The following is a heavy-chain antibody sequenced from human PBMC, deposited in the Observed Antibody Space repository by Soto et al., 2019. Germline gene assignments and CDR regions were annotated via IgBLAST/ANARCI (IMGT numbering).Heavy chain of an antibody. CDR2: ISGSGGST. CDR1: GFTFSSYA. D-gene: IGHD6-13*01. Sequence: GGSLRLSCAASGFTFSSYAMSWVRQAPGKGLEWVSAISGSGGSTYYADSVKDRLTISRDNSKNTLCLQMNSLRAEDTAVYSCAKDFAPKYSSSWYGHYFDYWGQGTLVTVSS. V-gene: IGHV3-23*01. J-gene: IGHJ4*02. CDR3: AKDFAPKYSSSWYGHYFDY.